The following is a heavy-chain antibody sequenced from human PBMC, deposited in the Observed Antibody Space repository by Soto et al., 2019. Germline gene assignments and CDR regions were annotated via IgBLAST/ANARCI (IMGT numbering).Heavy chain of an antibody. D-gene: IGHD6-6*01. J-gene: IGHJ4*02. Sequence: PSETLSLTCTVSGGSISSYYWSWLRQPPGKGLEWIGYIYYSGSTNYNPSLKSRVTISVDTSKNQFSLKLSSVTAADTAVYYCESEVVAARPSPYFDYWGQGTLVTVS. CDR2: IYYSGST. CDR3: ESEVVAARPSPYFDY. V-gene: IGHV4-59*01. CDR1: GGSISSYY.